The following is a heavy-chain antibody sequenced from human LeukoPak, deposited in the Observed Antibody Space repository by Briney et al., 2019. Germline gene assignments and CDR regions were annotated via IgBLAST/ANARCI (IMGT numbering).Heavy chain of an antibody. CDR2: IKQDGSEK. D-gene: IGHD5-12*01. CDR3: AKLSGYDPRIDY. CDR1: GFTFSSYE. V-gene: IGHV3-7*01. J-gene: IGHJ4*02. Sequence: GGSLRLSCAASGFTFSSYEMNWVRQAPGKGLEWVANIKQDGSEKYYVDSVKGRFTISRDNAKNSLYLHMNSLRAEDTAVYYCAKLSGYDPRIDYWGQGTLVTVSS.